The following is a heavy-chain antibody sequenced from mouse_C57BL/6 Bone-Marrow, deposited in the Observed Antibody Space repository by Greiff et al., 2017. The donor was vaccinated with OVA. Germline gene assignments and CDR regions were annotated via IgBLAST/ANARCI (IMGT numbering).Heavy chain of an antibody. CDR1: GYTFTSSW. CDR3: ARMYYYGSPFAY. CDR2: IYPGSGST. Sequence: VQLQQPGAELVKPGASVKLSCKASGYTFTSSWITWVKQSPGHGLEWIGDIYPGSGSTNYNEKFKSKATLTVDTSSSTAYMQLSSLTSEDSAVYYCARMYYYGSPFAYWGQGTLVTVAA. V-gene: IGHV1-55*01. J-gene: IGHJ3*01. D-gene: IGHD1-1*01.